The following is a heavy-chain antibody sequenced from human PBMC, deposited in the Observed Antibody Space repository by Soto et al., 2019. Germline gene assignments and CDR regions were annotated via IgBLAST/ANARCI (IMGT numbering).Heavy chain of an antibody. J-gene: IGHJ3*02. CDR3: ARILKDGYPHGGCFDI. CDR2: IYYSGST. CDR1: GGSISSYY. Sequence: ETLSLTCTVSGGSISSYYWSWIRQPPGKGLEWIGYIYYSGSTNYNPSLKSRVTISVDTSKNQFSLKLSSVTAADTAVYYCARILKDGYPHGGCFDIWGQGTMVTVSS. V-gene: IGHV4-59*01. D-gene: IGHD5-12*01.